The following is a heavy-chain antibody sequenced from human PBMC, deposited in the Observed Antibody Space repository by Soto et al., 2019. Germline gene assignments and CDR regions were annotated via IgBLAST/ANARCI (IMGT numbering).Heavy chain of an antibody. Sequence: SETLSLTCTVSGGSISSYYWSWIRQPPGKGLEWIGYIYYSGSANYNPSLKSRVTISVDTSKNQFSLKLSSVTAADTAVYYCARRYGYSFDYWGQGTLVTVSS. D-gene: IGHD1-1*01. CDR3: ARRYGYSFDY. CDR2: IYYSGSA. J-gene: IGHJ4*02. CDR1: GGSISSYY. V-gene: IGHV4-59*08.